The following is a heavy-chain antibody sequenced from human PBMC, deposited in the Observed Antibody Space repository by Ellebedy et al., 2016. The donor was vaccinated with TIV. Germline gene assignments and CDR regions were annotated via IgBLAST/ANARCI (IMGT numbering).Heavy chain of an antibody. J-gene: IGHJ4*02. D-gene: IGHD4-11*01. V-gene: IGHV1-18*01. CDR3: ARRSRHDYRIREMYYFDY. CDR2: ISAYNGNT. Sequence: AASVKVSCKASGYTFTSYGISWARQAPGQGLEWMGWISAYNGNTNYAQKLQGRVTMTTDTSTSTAYMELRSLRSDDTAVYYCARRSRHDYRIREMYYFDYWGQGTLVTVSS. CDR1: GYTFTSYG.